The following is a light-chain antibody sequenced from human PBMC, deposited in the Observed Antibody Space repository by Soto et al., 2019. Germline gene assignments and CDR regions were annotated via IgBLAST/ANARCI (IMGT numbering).Light chain of an antibody. V-gene: IGLV2-14*01. CDR3: SAYRGSSTLT. Sequence: QSALTQPASVSGSPGQSITISCTGTNSDIGTYNYVSWYQHHPGKAPKVMIYEVNNRPSGVSYRFSGSKSGNTASLTISGLQAEDEADYYCSAYRGSSTLTFGGGTKLTVL. CDR2: EVN. J-gene: IGLJ2*01. CDR1: NSDIGTYNY.